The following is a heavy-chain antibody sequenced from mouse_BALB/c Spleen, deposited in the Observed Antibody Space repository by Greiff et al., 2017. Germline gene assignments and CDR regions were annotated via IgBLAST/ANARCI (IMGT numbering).Heavy chain of an antibody. V-gene: IGHV3-2*02. Sequence: VQLQESGPGLVKPSQSLSLTCTVTGYSITSDYAWNWIRQFPGNKLEWMGYISYSGSTSYNPSLKSRISITRDTSKNQFFLQLNSVTTEDTATYYCARRDSSGYLAWFAYWGQGTLVTVSA. CDR3: ARRDSSGYLAWFAY. CDR2: ISYSGST. J-gene: IGHJ3*01. D-gene: IGHD3-2*01. CDR1: GYSITSDYA.